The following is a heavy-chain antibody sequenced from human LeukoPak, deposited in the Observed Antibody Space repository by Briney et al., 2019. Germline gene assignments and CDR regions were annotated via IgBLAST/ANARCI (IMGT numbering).Heavy chain of an antibody. D-gene: IGHD6-19*01. CDR3: AGAVAGDFDY. V-gene: IGHV3-30*03. J-gene: IGHJ4*02. CDR1: GFTFSSYW. CDR2: ISYDGSNK. Sequence: PGGSLRLSCAASGFTFSSYWMHWVRQAPGKGLEWVAVISYDGSNKYYADSVKGRFTISRDNSKNTLYLQMNSLRAEDTAVYYCAGAVAGDFDYWGQGTLVTVSS.